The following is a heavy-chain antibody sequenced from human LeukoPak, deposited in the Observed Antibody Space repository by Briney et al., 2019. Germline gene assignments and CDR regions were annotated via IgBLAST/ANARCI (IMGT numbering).Heavy chain of an antibody. CDR1: GYTFTGYY. CDR2: INPDSGGT. Sequence: ASVKVSCKASGYTFTGYYIHWVRQAPGQGLEWMGWINPDSGGTDYAQKFQGRVTMTRDTSISTAYMELSRLTSDDTAVYYCARDRGDGYNAYYFDYWGQGTLVTVSS. D-gene: IGHD5-24*01. J-gene: IGHJ4*02. V-gene: IGHV1-2*02. CDR3: ARDRGDGYNAYYFDY.